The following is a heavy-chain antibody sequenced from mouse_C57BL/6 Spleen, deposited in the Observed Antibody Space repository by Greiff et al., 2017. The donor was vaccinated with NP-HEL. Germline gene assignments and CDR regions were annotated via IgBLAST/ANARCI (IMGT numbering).Heavy chain of an antibody. J-gene: IGHJ3*01. CDR1: GYSITSGYD. V-gene: IGHV3-1*01. D-gene: IGHD2-3*01. CDR2: ISYSGST. CDR3: ARNDGYYWFAY. Sequence: DVMLVESGPGMVKPSQSLSLTCTVTGYSITSGYDWHWIRHFPGNKLEWMGYISYSGSTNYNPSLKSRISITHDTSKNHFFLKLNSVTTEDTATYYCARNDGYYWFAYWGQGTLVTVSA.